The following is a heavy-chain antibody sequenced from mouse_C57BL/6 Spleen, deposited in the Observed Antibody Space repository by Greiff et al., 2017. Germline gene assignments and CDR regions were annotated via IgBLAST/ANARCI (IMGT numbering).Heavy chain of an antibody. CDR2: ISSGGSYT. Sequence: EVQLVESGGDLVKPGGSLKLSCAASGFTFSSYGMSWVRQTPDKRLEWVATISSGGSYTYYPDSVKGRFTISRDNAKNTLYLQMSSLKSEDTAMYYCARQDDNYAMDYWGQGTSVTVSS. D-gene: IGHD2-3*01. CDR3: ARQDDNYAMDY. CDR1: GFTFSSYG. V-gene: IGHV5-6*01. J-gene: IGHJ4*01.